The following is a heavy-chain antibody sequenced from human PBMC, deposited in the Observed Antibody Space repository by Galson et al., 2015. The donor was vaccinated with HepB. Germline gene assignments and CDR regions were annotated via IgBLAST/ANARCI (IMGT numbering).Heavy chain of an antibody. Sequence: SLRLSCAASGFSFVSYGMNWVRQAPGKGLEWLSHISSSGSSISYADSVKGRFTISRDNAQNSVYLQMNSLRAEDTAVYYCASGYNYGPFRYWGQGTLVAVSS. CDR1: GFSFVSYG. CDR3: ASGYNYGPFRY. V-gene: IGHV3-48*01. J-gene: IGHJ4*02. CDR2: ISSSGSSI. D-gene: IGHD5-18*01.